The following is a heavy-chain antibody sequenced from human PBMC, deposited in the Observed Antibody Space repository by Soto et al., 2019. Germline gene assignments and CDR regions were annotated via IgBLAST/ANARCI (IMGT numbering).Heavy chain of an antibody. CDR3: GRGGPIVVEPAANPPAFYMDV. CDR1: GGSFSGYY. J-gene: IGHJ6*03. CDR2: INHSGST. Sequence: PSETLSLTCAVYGGSFSGYYWSWIRQPPGKGLEWIGEINHSGSTNYNPSLKSRVTISVDTSKNQFSLKLSSVTAADTAVYYCGRGGPIVVEPAANPPAFYMDVWGKGTTVTFP. V-gene: IGHV4-34*01. D-gene: IGHD2-2*01.